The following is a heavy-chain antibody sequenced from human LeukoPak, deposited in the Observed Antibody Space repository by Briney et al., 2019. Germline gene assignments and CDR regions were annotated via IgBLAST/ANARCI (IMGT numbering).Heavy chain of an antibody. D-gene: IGHD3-10*01. V-gene: IGHV3-69-1*01. Sequence: GGSLRLSCTASGFTFGDYAMNWVRQAPGKGLEWVSSISSSSYIYYADSVKGRFTISRDNAKSSLYLQMNSLRAEDTAVYYCARDRGGTMVRGVISYMDVWGKGTTVTVSS. CDR3: ARDRGGTMVRGVISYMDV. CDR1: GFTFGDYA. J-gene: IGHJ6*03. CDR2: ISSSSYI.